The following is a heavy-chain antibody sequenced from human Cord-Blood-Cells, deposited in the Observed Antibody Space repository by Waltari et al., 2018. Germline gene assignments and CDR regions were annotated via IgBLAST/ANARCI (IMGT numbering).Heavy chain of an antibody. D-gene: IGHD4-17*01. J-gene: IGHJ4*02. Sequence: QVQLVESGGGVVQPGRSLRLSCAASGFTFSSYGMHWVRQAPGKGLEWVAVISYDGSNKYYADSVKGRFTISRDNSKNTLYLQMNSLRAEDTAMYYCAKDTYGDYFDYWGQGTLVTVSS. CDR2: ISYDGSNK. CDR3: AKDTYGDYFDY. CDR1: GFTFSSYG. V-gene: IGHV3-30*18.